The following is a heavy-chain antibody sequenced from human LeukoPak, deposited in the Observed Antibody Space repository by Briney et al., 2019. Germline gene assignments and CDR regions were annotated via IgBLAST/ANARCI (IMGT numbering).Heavy chain of an antibody. Sequence: SETLSLTCTVSGASISRSDYFWGWIRQPPGKGLEXIGSIYYSGSTYYSPSLKGRVTISVDTSKNQFSLKLSSVTAADTALYYCARDRASAGGFDYWGQGTLVTVSS. CDR1: GASISRSDYF. CDR2: IYYSGST. V-gene: IGHV4-39*07. CDR3: ARDRASAGGFDY. J-gene: IGHJ4*02. D-gene: IGHD2-15*01.